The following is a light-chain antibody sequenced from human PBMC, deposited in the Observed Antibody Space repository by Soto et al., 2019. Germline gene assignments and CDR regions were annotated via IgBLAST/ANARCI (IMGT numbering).Light chain of an antibody. CDR3: MQSTQLPPT. CDR1: QSLLHITGETF. J-gene: IGKJ5*01. Sequence: DVVITQTPRSLSVAPGQPAYISCKSSQSLLHITGETFLFWYLQKPGQSPQLLIYEVSTRVSGVPDRFSGSGSGTDFTLEISRVETDDVGIYDGMQSTQLPPTVGQGTRLEIK. V-gene: IGKV2D-29*02. CDR2: EVS.